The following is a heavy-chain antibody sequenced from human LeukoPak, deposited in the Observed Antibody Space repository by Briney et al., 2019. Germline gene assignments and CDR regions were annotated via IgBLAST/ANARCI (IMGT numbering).Heavy chain of an antibody. CDR2: IYYSGST. CDR1: GGSISSYY. D-gene: IGHD6-19*01. J-gene: IGHJ6*02. V-gene: IGHV4-59*01. CDR3: ARAGWYSPPYYYYGMDV. Sequence: PSETLSLTCTVSGGSISSYYWSWIRQPPGKGLEWIGYIYYSGSTNYNPSLKSRVTISVDTSKNQFSLKLSSVIAADTAVYYCARAGWYSPPYYYYGMDVWGQGTTVTVSS.